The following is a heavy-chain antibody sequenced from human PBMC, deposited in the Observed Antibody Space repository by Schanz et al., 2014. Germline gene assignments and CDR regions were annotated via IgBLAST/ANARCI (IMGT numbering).Heavy chain of an antibody. CDR1: GFTFNSYS. V-gene: IGHV3-48*02. Sequence: EVHLVESGGGLGQWGGSLIVSCEGSGFTFNSYSMNWVRQAPGKGLEWISYISSTSSSKDYADSVKGRFSISRDNAKNSLYLQMNSLRDEDTAVYYCAKDGEIWSGYPEYFDSWGQGTLVTVSS. J-gene: IGHJ4*02. D-gene: IGHD3-3*01. CDR3: AKDGEIWSGYPEYFDS. CDR2: ISSTSSSK.